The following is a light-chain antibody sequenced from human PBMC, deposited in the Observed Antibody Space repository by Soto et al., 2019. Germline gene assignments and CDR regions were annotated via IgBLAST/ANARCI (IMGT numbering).Light chain of an antibody. J-gene: IGLJ2*01. CDR2: SNN. Sequence: QSVLTQPPSASGTPGQRVTISCSGSSSNIGSNTVNWYQQLPGTAPKLLIYSNNQRPSGVPDRFSGSKSGTSASLAISGLLSEDEADYYCAAWDDSLTAVVFGGGTKVTVL. CDR3: AAWDDSLTAVV. CDR1: SSNIGSNT. V-gene: IGLV1-44*01.